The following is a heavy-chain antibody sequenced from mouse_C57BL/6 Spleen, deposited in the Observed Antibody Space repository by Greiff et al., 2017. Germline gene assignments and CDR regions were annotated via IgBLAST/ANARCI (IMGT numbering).Heavy chain of an antibody. D-gene: IGHD4-1*01. CDR1: GYTFTSYW. J-gene: IGHJ1*03. CDR2: IDPSDSYT. V-gene: IGHV1-69*01. Sequence: QVQLKQPGAELVMPGASVKLSCKASGYTFTSYWMHWVKQRPGQGLEWIGEIDPSDSYTNYNQKFKGKSTLTVDKSSSTAYLHLSSLTSEDSAVYYCARNGDAWYFDVWGTGTTVTVSS. CDR3: ARNGDAWYFDV.